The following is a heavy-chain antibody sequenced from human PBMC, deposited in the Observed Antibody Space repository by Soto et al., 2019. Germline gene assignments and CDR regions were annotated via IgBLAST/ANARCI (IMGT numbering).Heavy chain of an antibody. Sequence: VQLVESGGGLVQPGGSLRLSCAASGFTFSSYWMSWVRQAPGKGLEWVANIKQDGSEKYYVDSVKGRFTISRDNAKNSLYLQMNSLRAEDTAVYYCASYSYDSSGYHRDYWGQGTLVTVSS. J-gene: IGHJ4*02. CDR3: ASYSYDSSGYHRDY. CDR1: GFTFSSYW. V-gene: IGHV3-7*01. CDR2: IKQDGSEK. D-gene: IGHD3-22*01.